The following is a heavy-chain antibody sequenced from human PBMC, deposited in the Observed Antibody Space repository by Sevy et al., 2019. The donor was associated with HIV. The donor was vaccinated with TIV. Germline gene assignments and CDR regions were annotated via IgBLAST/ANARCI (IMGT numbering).Heavy chain of an antibody. CDR2: IRGGGDLT. CDR3: AKLIRSSGD. Sequence: GGSLRLSCAASGFTFSNYAMIWVRQAPGKGLEWVSGIRGGGDLTWYADSVKGRFTIPRDNSKNTLYVQMNSLRAEDTAVYYCAKLIRSSGDWGQGTLVTVSS. D-gene: IGHD1-26*01. V-gene: IGHV3-23*01. J-gene: IGHJ4*02. CDR1: GFTFSNYA.